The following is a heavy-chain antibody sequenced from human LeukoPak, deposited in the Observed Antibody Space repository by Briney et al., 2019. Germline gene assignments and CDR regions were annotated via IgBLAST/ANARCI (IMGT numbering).Heavy chain of an antibody. Sequence: PGGSLRLSCAASGFTFTDYWMHWVRQAPGQGLVWVSRSNSDESSTSYADSVKGRFTISRDNAKKTVYLQMNSLRVEDTAIYYCTRHYGTGFYGMDVWGQETTVTVSS. J-gene: IGHJ6*02. V-gene: IGHV3-74*01. CDR1: GFTFTDYW. CDR2: SNSDESST. CDR3: TRHYGTGFYGMDV. D-gene: IGHD3-10*01.